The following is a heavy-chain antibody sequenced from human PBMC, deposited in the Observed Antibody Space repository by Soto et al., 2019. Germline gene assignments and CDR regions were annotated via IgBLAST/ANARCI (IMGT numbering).Heavy chain of an antibody. CDR2: ISYDGSNG. D-gene: IGHD4-17*01. CDR3: AIIPPTTVDY. J-gene: IGHJ4*02. Sequence: QVQLVESGGGVVQPGRSLRLSCAASGFTFSNYDLHWVRQAPGKGLEWVAAISYDGSNGYYADSMKGRFTISRDISKNTLYLQMNSLRLEDTAVYYCAIIPPTTVDYWGQGTLVTVFS. CDR1: GFTFSNYD. V-gene: IGHV3-30*03.